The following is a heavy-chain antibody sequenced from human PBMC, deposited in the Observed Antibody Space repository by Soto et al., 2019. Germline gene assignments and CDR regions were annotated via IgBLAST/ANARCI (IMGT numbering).Heavy chain of an antibody. Sequence: SETLSLTCTVSGGSISSYYWSWIRQPPGKGLEWVGYIYYSGSTNYNPSLKSRVTISVDTSKNQFSLKLSSVTAADTAVYYRAREKSYYLPGDAFDIWGQGTMVTVS. CDR1: GGSISSYY. CDR3: AREKSYYLPGDAFDI. J-gene: IGHJ3*02. D-gene: IGHD1-26*01. V-gene: IGHV4-59*01. CDR2: IYYSGST.